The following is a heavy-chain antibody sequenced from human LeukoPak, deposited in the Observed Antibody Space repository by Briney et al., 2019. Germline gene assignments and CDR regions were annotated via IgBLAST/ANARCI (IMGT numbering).Heavy chain of an antibody. J-gene: IGHJ4*02. V-gene: IGHV4-38-2*02. CDR3: ARSILTLGYYLDY. Sequence: SETLSLTCTVSGYSISSGYYWGWIRQPPGKGLEWIGSIYHSGSTYYNPSLKSRVTISVDTSKNQFSLKLSSVTAADTAVYYCARSILTLGYYLDYWGQGTLVTVSS. CDR1: GYSISSGYY. D-gene: IGHD3-3*02. CDR2: IYHSGST.